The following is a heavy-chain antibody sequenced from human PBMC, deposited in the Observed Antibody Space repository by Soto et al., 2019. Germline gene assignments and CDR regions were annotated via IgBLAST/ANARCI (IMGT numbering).Heavy chain of an antibody. CDR2: INHSGST. D-gene: IGHD3-22*01. V-gene: IGHV4-34*01. Sequence: SETLSLTCAVYGGSFIGYYWSWIRQPPGKGLEWIGEINHSGSTNYNPSLKSRVTISVDTSKNQFSLKLSSVTAADTAVYYCARENYYDSSGYPDYWGQGTLVTVSS. CDR1: GGSFIGYY. J-gene: IGHJ4*02. CDR3: ARENYYDSSGYPDY.